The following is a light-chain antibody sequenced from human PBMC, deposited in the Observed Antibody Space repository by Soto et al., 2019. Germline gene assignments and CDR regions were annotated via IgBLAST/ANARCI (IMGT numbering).Light chain of an antibody. J-gene: IGLJ2*01. CDR1: SSDVGGYVY. CDR2: EVN. CDR3: SSYAGRNIDVV. V-gene: IGLV2-8*01. Sequence: QSALTQLPSASGSPGQSVTISCTGTSSDVGGYVYVSWYQQYPGKAPKLIIYEVNKRNSGVPDRFSGSKSGNTASLTVSGLQAEDEADYYCSSYAGRNIDVVFGGGTKLTVL.